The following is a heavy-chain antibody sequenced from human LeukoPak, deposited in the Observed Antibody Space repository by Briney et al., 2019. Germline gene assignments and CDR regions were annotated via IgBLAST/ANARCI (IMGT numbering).Heavy chain of an antibody. D-gene: IGHD2-8*02. J-gene: IGHJ4*02. V-gene: IGHV3-15*01. CDR3: TAEYWGSLKY. CDR1: AFNFNRAW. Sequence: GGSLRLSCAASAFNFNRAWISWVRQAPGKGLEWVGRIKSRLDGETIEYAAPVKDRFIISRDDSKNMLYLQMNSLKTEDTAFYYCTAEYWGSLKYWGQGTLVTVSS. CDR2: IKSRLDGETI.